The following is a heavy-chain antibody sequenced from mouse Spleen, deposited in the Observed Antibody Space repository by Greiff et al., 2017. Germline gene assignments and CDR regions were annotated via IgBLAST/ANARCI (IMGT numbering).Heavy chain of an antibody. V-gene: IGHV5-6-3*01. J-gene: IGHJ2*01. CDR3: ARDSYRYDFDY. Sequence: EVQLVESGGGLVQPGGSLKLSCAASGFTFSSYGMSWVRQTPDKRLELVATINSNGGSTYYPDSVKGRFTISRDNAKNTLYLQMSSLKSEDTAMYYCARDSYRYDFDYWGQGTTLTVSS. D-gene: IGHD2-14*01. CDR1: GFTFSSYG. CDR2: INSNGGST.